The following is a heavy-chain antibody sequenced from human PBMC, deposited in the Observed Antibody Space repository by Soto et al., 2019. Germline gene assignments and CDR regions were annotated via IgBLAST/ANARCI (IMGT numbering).Heavy chain of an antibody. D-gene: IGHD2-21*02. J-gene: IGHJ4*02. Sequence: ASVKVSCKASGYTFTSYYMHWVRQAPGQGLERMGIINPSGGSTSYAQKFQGRVTMTRYTTTSTVYMELSSLRSEDTAVYYCARGGYCGGDCYPSTIDYWGQGTLVTVSS. CDR2: INPSGGST. V-gene: IGHV1-46*01. CDR3: ARGGYCGGDCYPSTIDY. CDR1: GYTFTSYY.